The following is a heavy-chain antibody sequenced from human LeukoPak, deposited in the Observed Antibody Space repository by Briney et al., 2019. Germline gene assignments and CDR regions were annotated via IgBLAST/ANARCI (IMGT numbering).Heavy chain of an antibody. CDR2: IIPILGIA. CDR3: ARVAQEIDY. Sequence: RASVKVSCKASGYTFTGYYMHWLRQAPGQGLEWMGRIIPILGIANYAQKFQGRVTITADKSTSAAYMELSSLRSEDTAVYYCARVAQEIDYWGQGTLVTVSS. J-gene: IGHJ4*02. CDR1: GYTFTGYY. V-gene: IGHV1-69*04.